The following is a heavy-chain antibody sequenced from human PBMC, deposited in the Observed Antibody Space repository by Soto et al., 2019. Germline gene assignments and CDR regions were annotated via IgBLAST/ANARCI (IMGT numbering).Heavy chain of an antibody. CDR2: ISTSTSYI. D-gene: IGHD2-15*01. Sequence: GGSLRLSCAASGFTFSSYGMNWVRQAPGKGLEWVSSISTSTSYIYYADSVKGRFTISRDNAKNSVYLQMNSLRAEDTAVYYCAMLYCRGGSCYSGDAFDIWGQGTMVTVSS. CDR3: AMLYCRGGSCYSGDAFDI. J-gene: IGHJ3*02. CDR1: GFTFSSYG. V-gene: IGHV3-21*01.